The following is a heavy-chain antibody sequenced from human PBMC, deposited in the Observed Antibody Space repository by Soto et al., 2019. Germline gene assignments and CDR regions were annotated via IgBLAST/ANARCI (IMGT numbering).Heavy chain of an antibody. J-gene: IGHJ1*01. Sequence: GASVKVSCKASGYPFTTYAMHWVRQAPGQRLEWMGWINTGNTNTKYSQNFQGRVTITRDTSASTAYMELSSLRSEDTALYYCARARSGSPTEFFQFWGQGTLVTV. CDR1: GYPFTTYA. CDR3: ARARSGSPTEFFQF. CDR2: INTGNTNT. D-gene: IGHD1-26*01. V-gene: IGHV1-3*04.